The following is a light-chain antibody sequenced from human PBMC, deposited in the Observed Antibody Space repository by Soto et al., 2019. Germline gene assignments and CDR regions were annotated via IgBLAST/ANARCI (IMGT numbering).Light chain of an antibody. Sequence: DIVMTQSQDSLSVSLGERANLNCTSSQSVLYSSNNKNYLAWYQQQPGPPPKLLIYWASTRESGVPDRFSGSVSGTDFTLTISSLQAEDGAVYYCQQSYSTPQTFGQGTKVEIK. CDR1: QSVLYSSNNKNY. CDR2: WAS. V-gene: IGKV4-1*01. CDR3: QQSYSTPQT. J-gene: IGKJ1*01.